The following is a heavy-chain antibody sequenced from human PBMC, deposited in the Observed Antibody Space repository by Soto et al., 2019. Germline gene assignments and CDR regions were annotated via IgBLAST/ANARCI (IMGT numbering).Heavy chain of an antibody. J-gene: IGHJ4*02. CDR1: GGSVSSGGYY. CDR2: IYQGGST. V-gene: IGHV4-61*08. D-gene: IGHD2-8*01. CDR3: ARGEYCSNGVCSDSFYFTH. Sequence: KPSETLSLTCSVSGGSVSSGGYYWSWIRQPPGKGLEWISSIYQGGSTNYNPSLKSRVTISLDTSKRQFSLELSSVTAADTAVYYCARGEYCSNGVCSDSFYFTHWGQGTLVTVSS.